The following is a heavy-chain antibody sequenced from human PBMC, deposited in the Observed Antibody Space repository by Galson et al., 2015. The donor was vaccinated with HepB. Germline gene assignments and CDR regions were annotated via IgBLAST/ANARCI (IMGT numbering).Heavy chain of an antibody. J-gene: IGHJ4*02. D-gene: IGHD6-13*01. Sequence: SVKVSCKASGYTFSSYAMHWVRQAPGQRPEWMGWINTGNGDTKFSQRFRGRVTITRDTSASTAYMELSSLRSEDTAVYYCARDIYSSSHALGYWGQGTLVTVSS. CDR3: ARDIYSSSHALGY. CDR2: INTGNGDT. V-gene: IGHV1-3*04. CDR1: GYTFSSYA.